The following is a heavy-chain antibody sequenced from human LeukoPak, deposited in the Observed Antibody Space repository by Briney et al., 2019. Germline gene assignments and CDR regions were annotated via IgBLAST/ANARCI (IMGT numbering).Heavy chain of an antibody. D-gene: IGHD1-14*01. CDR2: IYYSGST. V-gene: IGHV4-59*01. CDR3: ARDRNLYYFDY. CDR1: GGSISSYY. Sequence: SETLSLTCTVSGGSISSYYWSWIRQPPGKGLEWIGDIYYSGSTNYNPSLKSRVTISVDTSKNQFSLKLSSVTAADTAVYYCARDRNLYYFDYWGQGTLVTVSS. J-gene: IGHJ4*02.